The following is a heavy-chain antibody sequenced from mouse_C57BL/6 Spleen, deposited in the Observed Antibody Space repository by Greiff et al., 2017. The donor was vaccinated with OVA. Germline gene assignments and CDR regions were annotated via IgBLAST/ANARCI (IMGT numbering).Heavy chain of an antibody. Sequence: VQLQQPGAELVKPGASVKLSCKASGYTFTSYWMQWVKQRPGQGLEWIGEIDPSDSYTNYNQKFKGKATLTVDTSSSTAYMQLSSLTSEDSAVYYCAREGLRVAYWGQGTLVTVSA. J-gene: IGHJ3*01. V-gene: IGHV1-50*01. D-gene: IGHD2-4*01. CDR2: IDPSDSYT. CDR3: AREGLRVAY. CDR1: GYTFTSYW.